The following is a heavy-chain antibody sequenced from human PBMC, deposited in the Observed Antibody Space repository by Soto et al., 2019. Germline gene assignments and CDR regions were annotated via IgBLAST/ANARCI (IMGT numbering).Heavy chain of an antibody. V-gene: IGHV3-30-3*01. CDR2: ISYDGSNK. Sequence: WGSLRLSCAASGFTFSSYAMHCVRQAPGKGLEWVAVISYDGSNKYYADSVKGRFTISRDNSKNTLYLQMNSLRAEDTAVYYCARTPSTYDFWSGYYIGLSDYYCMDVWGQGTTVSVS. CDR3: ARTPSTYDFWSGYYIGLSDYYCMDV. CDR1: GFTFSSYA. D-gene: IGHD3-3*01. J-gene: IGHJ6*02.